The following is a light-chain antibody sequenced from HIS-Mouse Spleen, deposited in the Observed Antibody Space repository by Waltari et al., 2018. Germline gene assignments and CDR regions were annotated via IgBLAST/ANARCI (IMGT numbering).Light chain of an antibody. V-gene: IGLV3-21*02. Sequence: SYVLTQPPSVSVAPGQTARITCGGNNIGSQSVHWYQQKPGQAPGLVVYDDSDRPSGIPERFSGSNSGNTATLTISRVEAGDEADYYCQVWDSSSDHPVFGTGTKVTVL. CDR3: QVWDSSSDHPV. J-gene: IGLJ1*01. CDR1: NIGSQS. CDR2: DDS.